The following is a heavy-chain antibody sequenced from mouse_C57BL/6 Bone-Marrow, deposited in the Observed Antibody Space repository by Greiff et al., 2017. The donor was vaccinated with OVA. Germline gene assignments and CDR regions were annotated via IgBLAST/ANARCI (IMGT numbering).Heavy chain of an antibody. Sequence: EVKLMESGGDLVKPGGSLKLSCAASGFTFSSYGMSWVRQTPDKRLEWVATISSGGSYTYYPDSVKGRFTIPRDNAKNTLYLQMSSLKSEDTAMYYCARQRSYFDYWGQGTTLTVSS. J-gene: IGHJ2*01. CDR2: ISSGGSYT. CDR1: GFTFSSYG. CDR3: ARQRSYFDY. V-gene: IGHV5-6*01.